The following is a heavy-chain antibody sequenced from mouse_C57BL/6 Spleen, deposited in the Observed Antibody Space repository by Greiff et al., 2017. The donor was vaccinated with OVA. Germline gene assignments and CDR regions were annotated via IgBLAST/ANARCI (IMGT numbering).Heavy chain of an antibody. J-gene: IGHJ2*01. Sequence: EVKLEESGGGLVQPGGSLKLSCAASGFTFSDYYMYWVRQTPEKRLEWVAYISNGGGSTYYPDTVKGRFTISRDNAKNTLYLQMSRLKSEDTAMYYCARHDYGPFDYWGQGTTLTVSS. D-gene: IGHD2-4*01. CDR3: ARHDYGPFDY. CDR1: GFTFSDYY. CDR2: ISNGGGST. V-gene: IGHV5-12*01.